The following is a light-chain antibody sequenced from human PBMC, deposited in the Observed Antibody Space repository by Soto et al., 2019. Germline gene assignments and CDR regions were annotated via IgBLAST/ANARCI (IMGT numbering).Light chain of an antibody. CDR3: FSHRGGDSHV. Sequence: QSALTQPASISASPGQSISISCTGTSNDVGAFDYVSWYQQYPGKAPKLMIYGVTNRPSGVSNRFSGSKTGNTASLTISGLQAEDEADYYCFSHRGGDSHVFGTGTKLTVL. V-gene: IGLV2-14*01. CDR2: GVT. CDR1: SNDVGAFDY. J-gene: IGLJ1*01.